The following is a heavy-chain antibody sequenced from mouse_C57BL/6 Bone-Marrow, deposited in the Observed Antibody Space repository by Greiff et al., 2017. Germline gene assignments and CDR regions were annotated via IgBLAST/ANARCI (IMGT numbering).Heavy chain of an antibody. CDR1: GYTFTSYG. J-gene: IGHJ2*01. V-gene: IGHV1-81*01. D-gene: IGHD1-1*01. Sequence: QVQLQQSGAELARPGASVKLSCKASGYTFTSYGISWVKQRTGQGLEWIGEIYPRSGNTYYNEKFKGKATLTADKSTSMAYIELRSRTSEDSAVYFCARYRYYFDYWGQGTTLTVSS. CDR3: ARYRYYFDY. CDR2: IYPRSGNT.